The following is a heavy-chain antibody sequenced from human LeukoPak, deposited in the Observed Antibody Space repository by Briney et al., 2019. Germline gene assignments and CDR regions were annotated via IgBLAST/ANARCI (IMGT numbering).Heavy chain of an antibody. J-gene: IGHJ3*02. D-gene: IGHD2-21*01. CDR3: ANSLRVTAFDI. CDR2: ITPFNGNT. Sequence: ASVKVSCKASGYTFTYRYLHWVRQAPGQALEWMGWITPFNGNTNYAQKFQDRVTITRDRSMSTAYMELSSLRSEDTAMYYCANSLRVTAFDIWGQGTMDTVSS. V-gene: IGHV1-45*02. CDR1: GYTFTYRY.